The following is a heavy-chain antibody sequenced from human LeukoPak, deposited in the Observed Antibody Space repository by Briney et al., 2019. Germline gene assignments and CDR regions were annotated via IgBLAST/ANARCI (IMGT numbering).Heavy chain of an antibody. V-gene: IGHV3-21*01. J-gene: IGHJ4*02. CDR2: ITSSSTYI. Sequence: GGSLRLSCAVSGFTFNTYTLSWVRQAPGKGLEWVSSITSSSTYIFYADSVKGRFTISGDNAKNSLFLQMNSLRAEDTAMYYCARDSPYCTSSDCYLDYWGQGTLVTVSS. CDR3: ARDSPYCTSSDCYLDY. CDR1: GFTFNTYT. D-gene: IGHD2-2*01.